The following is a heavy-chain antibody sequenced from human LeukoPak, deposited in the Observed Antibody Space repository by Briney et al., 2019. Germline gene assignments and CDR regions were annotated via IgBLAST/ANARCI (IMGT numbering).Heavy chain of an antibody. V-gene: IGHV4-34*01. J-gene: IGHJ4*02. CDR1: GGSFSGYY. D-gene: IGHD2-15*01. Sequence: SETLSLTCAVYGGSFSGYYWSWIRQPPGKGLEWIGEINHSGSTNYNPSLKSRVTISVDTSKNQLSLKLSSVTAADTAVYYCARGYCSGGSCYLFDYWGQGTLVTVSS. CDR2: INHSGST. CDR3: ARGYCSGGSCYLFDY.